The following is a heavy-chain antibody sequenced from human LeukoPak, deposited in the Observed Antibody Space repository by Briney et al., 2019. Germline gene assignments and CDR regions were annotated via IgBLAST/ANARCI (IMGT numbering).Heavy chain of an antibody. CDR3: ARNAYYYDSSGYYYLSHYYYYYMDV. V-gene: IGHV1-46*01. D-gene: IGHD3-22*01. J-gene: IGHJ6*03. CDR2: INPSGGST. Sequence: ASVKVSCKTSGYTFTSYYLHWVRQAPGQGLEWMGIINPSGGSTSYAQKFQGRVTMTRDMSTSTVYMELSSLRSEDTAVYYCARNAYYYDSSGYYYLSHYYYYYMDVWGKGTTVTVSS. CDR1: GYTFTSYY.